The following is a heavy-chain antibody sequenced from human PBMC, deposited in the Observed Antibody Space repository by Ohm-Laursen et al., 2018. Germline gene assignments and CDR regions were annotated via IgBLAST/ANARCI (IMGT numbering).Heavy chain of an antibody. CDR2: ISSSGTYI. J-gene: IGHJ3*02. CDR1: GFTFSSYS. Sequence: SLRLSCAASGFTFSSYSLNWVRQAPGKGLQWVSSISSSGTYIYYADSVKGRFTISRDNAKNSLYLQMNSLRAEDTAVYYCAREETYYYDSSGYYPDAFDIWGQGTMGTVSS. CDR3: AREETYYYDSSGYYPDAFDI. V-gene: IGHV3-21*01. D-gene: IGHD3-22*01.